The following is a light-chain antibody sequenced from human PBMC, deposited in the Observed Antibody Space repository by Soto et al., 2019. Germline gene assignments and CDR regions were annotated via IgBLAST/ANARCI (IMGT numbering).Light chain of an antibody. CDR3: SSFTSINTWV. CDR1: SSDVGGYNY. CDR2: EVS. Sequence: QSALTQPASVSGSPGQSITISCTGTSSDVGGYNYVSWYQQHPGKAPNLMIYEVSNRPSGVSNRFSGSKSGNTASLTISGLQAEYEADYYCSSFTSINTWVFGGGTKVTVL. J-gene: IGLJ3*02. V-gene: IGLV2-14*01.